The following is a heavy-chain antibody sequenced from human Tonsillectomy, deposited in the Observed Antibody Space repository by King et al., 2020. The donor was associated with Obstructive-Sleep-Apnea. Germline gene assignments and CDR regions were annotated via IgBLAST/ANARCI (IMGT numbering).Heavy chain of an antibody. D-gene: IGHD2-15*01. J-gene: IGHJ4*02. V-gene: IGHV3-49*03. CDR1: GFTFGDYA. Sequence: VQLVESGGGLVQPGRSLRLSCTASGFTFGDYAMSWFRQAPGKGLEWVGFIRSKAYGGTTEYAASVKGRFTISRDDSKSIAYLQMNSLKTKDTAVDYCTRPQSKYCSGGSCSGDYWGQGTLVTVSS. CDR2: IRSKAYGGTT. CDR3: TRPQSKYCSGGSCSGDY.